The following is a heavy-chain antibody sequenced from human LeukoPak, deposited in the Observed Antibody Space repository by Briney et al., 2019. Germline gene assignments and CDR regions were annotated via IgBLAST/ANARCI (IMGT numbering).Heavy chain of an antibody. CDR1: GGSISSYY. D-gene: IGHD3-10*01. J-gene: IGHJ4*02. CDR3: ARHGTMVRGSFDY. CDR2: IYYSGST. V-gene: IGHV4-59*08. Sequence: SETLSLTCTVSGGSISSYYWNWIRQPPGKGLEWIGYIYYSGSTNYNPSLKSRVTISVDTSKNQFSLKLSSVTAADTAVYYCARHGTMVRGSFDYWGQGTLVTVSS.